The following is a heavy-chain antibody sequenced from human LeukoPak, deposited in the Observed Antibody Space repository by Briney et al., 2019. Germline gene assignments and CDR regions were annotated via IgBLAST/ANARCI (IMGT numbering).Heavy chain of an antibody. V-gene: IGHV3-48*03. CDR1: GFTFSNYE. D-gene: IGHD2-15*01. J-gene: IGHJ4*02. CDR2: ISSSGRTI. CDR3: ARSGDWDCSGSPCLPPNFDY. Sequence: PGGSLRLSCAASGFTFSNYEMNWVRQAPGKGLEWVSYISSSGRTIYYADSVKGRFTISRDNARNSLYLQMNTLRAEDTAVYYCARSGDWDCSGSPCLPPNFDYWGQGTLVTVSS.